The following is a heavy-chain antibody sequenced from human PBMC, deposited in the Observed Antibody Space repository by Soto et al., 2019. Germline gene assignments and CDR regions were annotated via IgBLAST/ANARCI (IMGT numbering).Heavy chain of an antibody. Sequence: ASVKVSCKASGYTFTSYDINWVRQATGQGLEWMGWMNPNSGNTGYAQKFQGRVTMTRNTSISTAYMELSSLRSEDTAVYYCARGIIAAAGTGYYYYMDVWGKGTTVTVYS. CDR3: ARGIIAAAGTGYYYYMDV. J-gene: IGHJ6*03. CDR2: MNPNSGNT. D-gene: IGHD6-13*01. V-gene: IGHV1-8*01. CDR1: GYTFTSYD.